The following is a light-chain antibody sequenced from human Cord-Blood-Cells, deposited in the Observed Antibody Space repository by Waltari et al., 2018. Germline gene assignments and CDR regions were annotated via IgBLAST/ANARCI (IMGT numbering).Light chain of an antibody. CDR2: QDS. CDR3: QAWDSSTANYV. J-gene: IGLJ1*01. V-gene: IGLV3-1*01. CDR1: KLGDKY. Sequence: SYELTQPPSVSMSPGQTASITCSGDKLGDKYACWYQQKPGQSPVLVIYQDSKRPSGIPERFSGSNSGNTATLTISGTQAMDEADYYCQAWDSSTANYVFGTGTKVTVL.